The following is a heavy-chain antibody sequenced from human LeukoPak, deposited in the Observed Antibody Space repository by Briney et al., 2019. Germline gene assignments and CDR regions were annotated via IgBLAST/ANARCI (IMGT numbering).Heavy chain of an antibody. J-gene: IGHJ6*03. CDR2: IYSGGST. Sequence: GGSLRLSCAASGFTVSSNYMSWVRQAPGKGLEWVSVIYSGGSTYYADSVKGRFTISRDNSKNTLYLQMNSLRAEDTAVYYCAKDLIRELPGTGYMDVWGKGTTVTTSS. CDR3: AKDLIRELPGTGYMDV. V-gene: IGHV3-53*01. D-gene: IGHD1-26*01. CDR1: GFTVSSNY.